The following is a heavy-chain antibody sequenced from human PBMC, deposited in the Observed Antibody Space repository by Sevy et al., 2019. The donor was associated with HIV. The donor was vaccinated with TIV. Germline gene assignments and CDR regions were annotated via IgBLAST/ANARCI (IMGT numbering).Heavy chain of an antibody. CDR1: GFTFDDYT. CDR2: ISWDGGTT. CDR3: AKGHFCVGRGITIFGVTGCYYGMDV. J-gene: IGHJ6*02. V-gene: IGHV3-43*01. D-gene: IGHD3-3*01. Sequence: GGSLRLSCAASGFTFDDYTMHWVRQAPGKGLEWVSLISWDGGTTYYEDSVNGRFTISRDNSKNSLYLQMNSLRTEDTALYYCAKGHFCVGRGITIFGVTGCYYGMDVWGQGTTVTVSS.